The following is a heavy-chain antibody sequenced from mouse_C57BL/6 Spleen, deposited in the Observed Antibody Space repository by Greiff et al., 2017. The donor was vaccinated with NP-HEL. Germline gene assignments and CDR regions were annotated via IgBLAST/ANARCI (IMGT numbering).Heavy chain of an antibody. J-gene: IGHJ4*01. CDR2: ISYDGSN. CDR3: ARDSGVYGNAMDY. CDR1: GYSITSGYY. D-gene: IGHD2-1*01. Sequence: EVQLQQSGPGLVKPSQSLSLTCSVTGYSITSGYYWNWIRQFPGNKLEWMGYISYDGSNNYNTSLKNRISITRDTSKNQFFLKLNSVTTEDTATYYCARDSGVYGNAMDYWGQGTSVTVSS. V-gene: IGHV3-6*01.